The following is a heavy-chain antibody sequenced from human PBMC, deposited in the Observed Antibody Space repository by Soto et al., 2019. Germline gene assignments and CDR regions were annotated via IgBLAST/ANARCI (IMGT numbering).Heavy chain of an antibody. D-gene: IGHD3-10*01. Sequence: EVQLVESGGGLVQPGESLRLSCAASGFTFSDYWIHWVRQAPGKGLVWVSRLKFDGSSANYADSVKGRFTISRDNAKDTVYLQMNSLGAEDPAVYYCARGVRGHYGFDVWGQGTMVTVSS. CDR3: ARGVRGHYGFDV. V-gene: IGHV3-74*01. CDR1: GFTFSDYW. J-gene: IGHJ3*01. CDR2: LKFDGSSA.